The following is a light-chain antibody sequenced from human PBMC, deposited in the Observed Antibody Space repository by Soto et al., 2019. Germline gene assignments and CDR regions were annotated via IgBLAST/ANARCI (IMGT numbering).Light chain of an antibody. J-gene: IGKJ1*01. CDR3: QQYGSSPWT. V-gene: IGKV3-15*01. Sequence: EVVMTQSPATLSVSPGERATLSCRASQSVSNKLAWYQQKPGQVPRLLIYGASTRATGIPARFSGSGSGTDFTLTISRLEPEDFAVYYCQQYGSSPWTFGQGTKVDIK. CDR2: GAS. CDR1: QSVSNK.